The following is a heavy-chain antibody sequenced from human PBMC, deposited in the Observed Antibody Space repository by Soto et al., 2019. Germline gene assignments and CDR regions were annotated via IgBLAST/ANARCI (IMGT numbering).Heavy chain of an antibody. CDR3: ARDGVDSSSSDYYGMDG. Sequence: QVQLVESGGGLVKPGGSLRLSCAASGFTFSDYYMSWIRQAPGKGLEWVSYISSSGSTIYYADSVKGRFTISRDNAKNSLDRQMNSRRAEDTAVYYCARDGVDSSSSDYYGMDGWGQGTTVTVSS. CDR1: GFTFSDYY. D-gene: IGHD6-13*01. CDR2: ISSSGSTI. V-gene: IGHV3-11*01. J-gene: IGHJ6*02.